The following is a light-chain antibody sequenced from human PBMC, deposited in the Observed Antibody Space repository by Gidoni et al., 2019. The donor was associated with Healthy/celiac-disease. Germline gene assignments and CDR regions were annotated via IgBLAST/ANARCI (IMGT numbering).Light chain of an antibody. CDR2: GPS. Sequence: RARPSVSSRYLAWYQQKPGQAPRLLIYGPSSRATGIPDRFSGSGSGTDFTLTISRLEPEDFAVYYCQQYGSSPRTFGQGTKVEIK. V-gene: IGKV3-20*01. CDR3: QQYGSSPRT. CDR1: PSVSSRY. J-gene: IGKJ1*01.